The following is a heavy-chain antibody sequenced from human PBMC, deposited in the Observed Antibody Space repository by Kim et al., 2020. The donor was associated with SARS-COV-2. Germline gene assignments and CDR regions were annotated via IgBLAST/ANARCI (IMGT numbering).Heavy chain of an antibody. CDR1: GFTFTSSA. Sequence: SVKVSCKASGFTFTSSAVQWVRQARGQRLEWIGWIVVGSGNTNYAQKFQERVTITRDMSTSTAYMELSSLRSEDTAVYYCAADGGYYGSGMAFDIWGQGTMVTVSS. V-gene: IGHV1-58*01. D-gene: IGHD3-10*01. J-gene: IGHJ3*02. CDR2: IVVGSGNT. CDR3: AADGGYYGSGMAFDI.